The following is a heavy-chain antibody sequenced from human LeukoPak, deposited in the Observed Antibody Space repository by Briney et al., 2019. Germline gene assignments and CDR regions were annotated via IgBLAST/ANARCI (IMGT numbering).Heavy chain of an antibody. Sequence: GGSLRLSCAAPGFTFSSYEMNWVRQAPGKGLEWVSYISSSGSTIYYADSVKGRFTISRDNAKNSLYLQMNSLRAEDTAVYYCARESVTMVRGVIIGNWFDPWGQGTLVTVSS. V-gene: IGHV3-48*03. CDR1: GFTFSSYE. CDR2: ISSSGSTI. J-gene: IGHJ5*02. D-gene: IGHD3-10*01. CDR3: ARESVTMVRGVIIGNWFDP.